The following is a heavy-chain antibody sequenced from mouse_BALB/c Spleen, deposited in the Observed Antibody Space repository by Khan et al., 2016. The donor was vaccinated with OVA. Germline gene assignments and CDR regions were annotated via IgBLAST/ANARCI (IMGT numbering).Heavy chain of an antibody. Sequence: VQLQESGPGLVAPSQTLSITCTVSGFSLTSYGVHWVRQPPGKGLEWLGVIRAGGSTTNNSPLLYRLSINKYKSKSQVYLKMDSQQTDDTAMYYCAGRVDIWGQGTTLTVSS. V-gene: IGHV2-9*02. CDR2: IRAGGST. D-gene: IGHD1-3*01. CDR3: AGRVDI. J-gene: IGHJ2*01. CDR1: GFSLTSYG.